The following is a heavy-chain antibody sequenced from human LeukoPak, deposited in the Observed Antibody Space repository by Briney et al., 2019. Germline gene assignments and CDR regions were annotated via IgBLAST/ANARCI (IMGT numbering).Heavy chain of an antibody. J-gene: IGHJ5*02. CDR2: IKQDGSEK. Sequence: GGSLRLSCAASGLTFSSYWMSWVRQAPGKGLEWVANIKQDGSEKYYVDSVKGRFTISRDNAKNSLYLQMNSLRAEDTAVYYCARGPWRFPSSSSEYWFDPWGQGTLVTVSS. CDR3: ARGPWRFPSSSSEYWFDP. V-gene: IGHV3-7*01. CDR1: GLTFSSYW. D-gene: IGHD6-13*01.